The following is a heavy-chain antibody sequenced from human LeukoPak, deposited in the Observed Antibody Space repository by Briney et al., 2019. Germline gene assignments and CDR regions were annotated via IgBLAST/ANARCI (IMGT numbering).Heavy chain of an antibody. CDR2: VYPGDSDT. CDR1: GFSFTSYW. CDR3: ARQSNYPDY. Sequence: GDSLKISCRGSGFSFTSYWIAWVRQMPGKGLEWMGIVYPGDSDTRYSPSFQGQVTISADKSISTAYLQWTSLKASDTAMYYCARQSNYPDYWGQGTLVTVSS. J-gene: IGHJ4*02. D-gene: IGHD6-6*01. V-gene: IGHV5-51*01.